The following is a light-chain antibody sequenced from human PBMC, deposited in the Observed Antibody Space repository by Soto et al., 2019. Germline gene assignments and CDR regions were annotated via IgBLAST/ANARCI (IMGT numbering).Light chain of an antibody. CDR2: GAF. Sequence: EIVMTQSPATLSVSPGEIASLFFSASQSIISSLAWYQQKPGQAPRLLIYGAFTRATGIPARFSGSGSGTDFTLTISSLQSEDFAVYYCQQYNNWPRTFGQGTKVDIK. CDR3: QQYNNWPRT. CDR1: QSIISS. J-gene: IGKJ1*01. V-gene: IGKV3-15*01.